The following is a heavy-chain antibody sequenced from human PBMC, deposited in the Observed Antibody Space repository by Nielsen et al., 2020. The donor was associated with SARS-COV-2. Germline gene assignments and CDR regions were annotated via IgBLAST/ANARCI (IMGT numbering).Heavy chain of an antibody. CDR1: GFTFDDYA. D-gene: IGHD3-22*01. J-gene: IGHJ4*02. CDR2: ISGDGGST. V-gene: IGHV3-43*02. Sequence: GGSLRLSCAASGFTFDDYAMHWVRQAPGKGLEWVSLISGDGGSTYYADSVKGRFTISRDNSKNTLYLQMNSLRAEDTAVYYCARSYYYDSSGYLDYWGQGTLVTVSS. CDR3: ARSYYYDSSGYLDY.